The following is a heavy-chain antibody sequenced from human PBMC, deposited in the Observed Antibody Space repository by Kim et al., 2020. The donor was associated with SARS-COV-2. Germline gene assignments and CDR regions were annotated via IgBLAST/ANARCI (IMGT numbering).Heavy chain of an antibody. J-gene: IGHJ4*02. CDR1: GFTFSSYG. CDR3: ARDPDYYYDSSGTPFC. Sequence: GGSLRLSCAASGFTFSSYGMHWVRQAPGKGLEWVAVIWYDGSNKYYADSVKGRFTISRDNSKNTLYLQMNSLRAEDTAVYYCARDPDYYYDSSGTPFCWGQGTLVTVSS. V-gene: IGHV3-33*08. CDR2: IWYDGSNK. D-gene: IGHD3-22*01.